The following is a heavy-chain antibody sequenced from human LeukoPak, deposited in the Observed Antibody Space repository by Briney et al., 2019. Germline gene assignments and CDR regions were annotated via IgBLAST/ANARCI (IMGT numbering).Heavy chain of an antibody. CDR2: ISSDRSNT. CDR3: ARGLGGFAPFYYYYYMDV. Sequence: GGSLRLSCAASGFNIGNAWMHWVRQAPGKGLEWVAVISSDRSNTYYASSVKGRFTLSRDNSKNTLYLQMNGLRPEDTAVYYCARGLGGFAPFYYYYYMDVWGKGTTVTVSS. V-gene: IGHV3-30*01. D-gene: IGHD5-12*01. CDR1: GFNIGNAW. J-gene: IGHJ6*03.